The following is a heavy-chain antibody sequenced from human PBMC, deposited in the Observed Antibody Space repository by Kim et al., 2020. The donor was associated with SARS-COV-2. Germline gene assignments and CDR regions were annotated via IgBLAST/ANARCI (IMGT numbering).Heavy chain of an antibody. CDR3: AKKNLPTQGWGAFDI. Sequence: GGSLRLSCAASGFTFSDYYMIWIRQAPEKGLEWISYISASGGDVNYADSVRGRFTISRDNAKKSLSLQIDSLRAEDTAVYYCAKKNLPTQGWGAFDIWGQGTMVTVSS. D-gene: IGHD1-26*01. J-gene: IGHJ3*02. V-gene: IGHV3-11*01. CDR1: GFTFSDYY. CDR2: ISASGGDV.